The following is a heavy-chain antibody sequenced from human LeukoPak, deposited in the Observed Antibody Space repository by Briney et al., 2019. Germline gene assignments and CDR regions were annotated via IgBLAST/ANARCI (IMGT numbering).Heavy chain of an antibody. CDR3: ARGSGVQVWSSLDY. Sequence: PGRSLRLSCAASGFTFSSYGMHWVRQAPGKGLEWVAVIWSDGTNEGYADSVKGRFTISRDNAKNSLHLQMNSLRAEDTAVYYCARGSGVQVWSSLDYWGQGTLVTVSS. CDR1: GFTFSSYG. D-gene: IGHD3-10*01. V-gene: IGHV3-33*01. CDR2: IWSDGTNE. J-gene: IGHJ4*02.